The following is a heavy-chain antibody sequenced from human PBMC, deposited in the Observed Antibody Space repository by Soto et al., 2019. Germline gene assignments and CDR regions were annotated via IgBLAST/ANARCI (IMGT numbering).Heavy chain of an antibody. Sequence: QVQLQQWGAGLLKPSETLSLTCAVYGGSFSGYYWSWIRQPPGKGLEWMGEINHSGSTNYNPSLKSRVTISVDTSKNQFALKLSSVTAADTAVYYCARGSRYCSSTSCKLVYYYYYMDVWGKGTTVTVSS. CDR1: GGSFSGYY. CDR3: ARGSRYCSSTSCKLVYYYYYMDV. V-gene: IGHV4-34*01. J-gene: IGHJ6*03. CDR2: INHSGST. D-gene: IGHD2-2*01.